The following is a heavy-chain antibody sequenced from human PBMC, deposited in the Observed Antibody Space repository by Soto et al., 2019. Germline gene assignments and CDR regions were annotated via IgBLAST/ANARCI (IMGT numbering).Heavy chain of an antibody. CDR1: GGSISSGDYY. CDR2: IYYSGST. J-gene: IGHJ6*02. V-gene: IGHV4-30-4*01. Sequence: SETLSLTCTVSGGSISSGDYYWSWIRQPPGEGLEWIGYIYYSGSTYYNPSLKSRVTISVDTSKNQFSLKLSSVTAADTAVYYCARVHGDYEYYYYGMDVWGQGTTVTVSS. D-gene: IGHD4-17*01. CDR3: ARVHGDYEYYYYGMDV.